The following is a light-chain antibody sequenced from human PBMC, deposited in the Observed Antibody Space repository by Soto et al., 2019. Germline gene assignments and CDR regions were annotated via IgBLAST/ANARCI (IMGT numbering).Light chain of an antibody. CDR1: QSVSYRSNNV. CDR2: RAS. Sequence: DIVMTQSPDSLAVSLGERATINCKSSQSVSYRSNNVIWYQQKPGQPPKLLIYRASTREWGVPDRFSGSGSGTDFTLTISSLQAEDVAVYYCQQYYSSPYTFGQGTKLEIK. V-gene: IGKV4-1*01. J-gene: IGKJ2*01. CDR3: QQYYSSPYT.